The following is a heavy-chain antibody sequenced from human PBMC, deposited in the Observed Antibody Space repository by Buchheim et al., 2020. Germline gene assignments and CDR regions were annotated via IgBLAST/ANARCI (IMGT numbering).Heavy chain of an antibody. J-gene: IGHJ4*02. CDR1: GFTFSRHD. V-gene: IGHV3-48*01. CDR2: ISSSSRTI. CDR3: ARGRDHTFDY. Sequence: EVQVVESGGGLVQPGGSLRLSCAASGFTFSRHDMNWVRQAPGKGLEWVSHISSSSRTIYYADSVKGRFTISRDNAKNSLYLQMYSLRAEDTAVYYCARGRDHTFDYWGRGTL.